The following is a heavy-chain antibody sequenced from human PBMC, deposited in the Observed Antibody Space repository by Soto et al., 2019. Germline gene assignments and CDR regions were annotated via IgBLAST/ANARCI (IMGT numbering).Heavy chain of an antibody. CDR1: GGSISSYY. Sequence: QVQLQESGPGLVKPSETLSLTCTVSGGSISSYYWSWIRQPPGKGLGWIGYIYYSGNTNDKPSLKRRVTISEHTSKNQFSLQLSSVTDADTAVYYCARFVWFGELWIPSWFDPWGQGTLVTVSS. V-gene: IGHV4-59*12. D-gene: IGHD3-10*01. J-gene: IGHJ5*02. CDR2: IYYSGNT. CDR3: ARFVWFGELWIPSWFDP.